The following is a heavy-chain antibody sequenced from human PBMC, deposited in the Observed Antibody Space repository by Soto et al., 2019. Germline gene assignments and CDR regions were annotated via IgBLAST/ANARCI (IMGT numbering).Heavy chain of an antibody. CDR3: ARVRCSGGSCHNDAFDI. CDR1: GYTFTGYY. Sequence: QVQLVQSGAEVKKPGASVKVSCKASGYTFTGYYMHWVRQAPGQGLEWMGWINPNSGGTNYAQKVQGWVTMSRDTSINTAYMELSRLRSDDTAVYYCARVRCSGGSCHNDAFDIWGQGTMVTVSS. D-gene: IGHD2-15*01. V-gene: IGHV1-2*04. J-gene: IGHJ3*02. CDR2: INPNSGGT.